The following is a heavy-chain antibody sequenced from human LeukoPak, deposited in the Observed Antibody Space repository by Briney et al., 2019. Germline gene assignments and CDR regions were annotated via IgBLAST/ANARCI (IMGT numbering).Heavy chain of an antibody. CDR2: IIPLFRTA. Sequence: ASVKVSCKASEGTFSSYAISWVRQAPGQGPEWMGGIIPLFRTANYAQKFQGRVTITADKSTNTAFMELSSLRSEDTAMYYCATNYEILSGYPKNYYFHIWGQGTMVTVSS. CDR1: EGTFSSYA. J-gene: IGHJ3*02. D-gene: IGHD3-9*01. V-gene: IGHV1-69*06. CDR3: ATNYEILSGYPKNYYFHI.